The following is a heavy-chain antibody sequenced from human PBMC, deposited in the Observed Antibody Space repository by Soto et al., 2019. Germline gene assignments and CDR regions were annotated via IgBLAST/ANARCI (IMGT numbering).Heavy chain of an antibody. V-gene: IGHV3-48*03. CDR2: ISSGGSEI. D-gene: IGHD1-26*01. CDR1: GFTFSSYE. Sequence: PGGPLRLSCSASGFTFSSYEMAWVRQAPGKGLQWVSYISSGGSEIRYADSVKGRFTISRDDAKNSLYLQMNGLRAEDTAAYYCAGGIMYSGSYQHWGQGTLVTVSS. J-gene: IGHJ4*02. CDR3: AGGIMYSGSYQH.